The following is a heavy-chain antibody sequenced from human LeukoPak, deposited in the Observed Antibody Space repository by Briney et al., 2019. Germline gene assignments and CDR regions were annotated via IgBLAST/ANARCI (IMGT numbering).Heavy chain of an antibody. CDR1: GYTFTGYY. CDR2: INPNSGGT. Sequence: GASVKVSCKASGYTFTGYYMHWVRQALGQGLEWMGWINPNSGGTNYAQKFQGRVTMTRDTSISTAYMELSRLRSDDTAVYYCARPRMRQYYFDYWGQGTLVTVSS. J-gene: IGHJ4*02. V-gene: IGHV1-2*02. D-gene: IGHD4-11*01. CDR3: ARPRMRQYYFDY.